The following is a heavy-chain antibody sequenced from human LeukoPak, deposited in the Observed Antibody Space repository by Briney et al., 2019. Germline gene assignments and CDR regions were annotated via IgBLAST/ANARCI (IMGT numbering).Heavy chain of an antibody. J-gene: IGHJ6*02. CDR3: AKVQVDPPEWFATPNYYYYGMDV. Sequence: PGGSLRLSCAASGFTFSSYAMSWVRQAPGKGLEWVSAISGSGGSTYYADSVRGRFTISRDNSKNTLYLQMNSLRAEDTAVYYCAKVQVDPPEWFATPNYYYYGMDVWGQGTTVTVSS. D-gene: IGHD3-3*01. V-gene: IGHV3-23*01. CDR1: GFTFSSYA. CDR2: ISGSGGST.